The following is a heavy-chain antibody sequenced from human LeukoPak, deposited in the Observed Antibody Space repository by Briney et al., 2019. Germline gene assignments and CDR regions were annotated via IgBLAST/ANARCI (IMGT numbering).Heavy chain of an antibody. CDR2: IKQDGSEK. J-gene: IGHJ6*03. V-gene: IGHV3-7*04. D-gene: IGHD6-6*01. Sequence: GGSLRLSCAASGFTFSSYAMSWVRQAPGKGLEWVANIKQDGSEKYYVDSVKGRFTISRDNAKNSLYLQMNSLRAEDTAVYYCARAARRGNYYYYMDVWGKGTTVTVS. CDR3: ARAARRGNYYYYMDV. CDR1: GFTFSSYA.